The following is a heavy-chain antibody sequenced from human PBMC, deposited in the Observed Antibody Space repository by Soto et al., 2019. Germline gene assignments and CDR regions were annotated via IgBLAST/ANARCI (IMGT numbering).Heavy chain of an antibody. CDR3: AKDRDSSGYGYFDY. V-gene: IGHV3-30*18. CDR1: GFTFSSYG. CDR2: ISYDGSNK. J-gene: IGHJ4*02. Sequence: QVQLVESGGGVVQPGRSLRISCAASGFTFSSYGMHWVRQAPGKGLEWVAVISYDGSNKYYADSVKGRFTISRDNSENTLYLQMNSLRAEDTAVYYCAKDRDSSGYGYFDYWGQGTLVPVSS. D-gene: IGHD3-22*01.